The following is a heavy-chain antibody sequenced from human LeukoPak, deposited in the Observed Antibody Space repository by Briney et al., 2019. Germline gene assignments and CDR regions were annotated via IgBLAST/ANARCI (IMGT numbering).Heavy chain of an antibody. V-gene: IGHV4-59*08. Sequence: SETLSLTCIVSGGSISSHYWGWIRQPPGKGLEYIGNIYYTGSTNSSPSLKSRITIPVDTSNNQFSLRLNSVTAADTAVYFCASYGYTSAWTHFDNWGQGILVTVSS. CDR3: ASYGYTSAWTHFDN. CDR1: GGSISSHY. CDR2: IYYTGST. D-gene: IGHD6-19*01. J-gene: IGHJ4*02.